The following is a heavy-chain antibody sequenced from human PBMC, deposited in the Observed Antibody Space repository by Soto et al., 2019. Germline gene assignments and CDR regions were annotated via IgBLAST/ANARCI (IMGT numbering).Heavy chain of an antibody. D-gene: IGHD3-3*01. CDR1: GFTFSSYA. J-gene: IGHJ4*02. CDR3: AKGFVLRFLEWPSPPAAGTLVY. CDR2: ISGSGGST. V-gene: IGHV3-23*01. Sequence: GGSLRLSCVASGFTFSSYAMSWVRQAPGKGLEWVSAISGSGGSTYYADSVKGWFTISRDNSKNTLYLQMNSLRAEDTAVYYCAKGFVLRFLEWPSPPAAGTLVYWGQGTLVTVSS.